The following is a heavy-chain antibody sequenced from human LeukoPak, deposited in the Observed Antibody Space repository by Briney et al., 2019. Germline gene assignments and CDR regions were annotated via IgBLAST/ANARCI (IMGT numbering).Heavy chain of an antibody. Sequence: GESLKISCKGSGYSFTSYWISWVRQMPGKGLEWMGRIDPSDSYTNYSPSFQGRVTISADKSISTAYLQWSSLKASDTAMYYCARAYGSGSYSGYWGQGTLVTVSS. J-gene: IGHJ4*02. CDR1: GYSFTSYW. CDR2: IDPSDSYT. CDR3: ARAYGSGSYSGY. V-gene: IGHV5-10-1*01. D-gene: IGHD3-10*01.